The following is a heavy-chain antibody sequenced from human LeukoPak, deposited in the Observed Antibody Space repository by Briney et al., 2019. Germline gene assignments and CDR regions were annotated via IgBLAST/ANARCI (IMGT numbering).Heavy chain of an antibody. Sequence: SETLSLTCAVSGGSISGSNWWSWVRQPPGKGLEWIGEIYHSGSTNYNPSLKSRVTISVDKSKNQFSLKLSSVTAADTAVYYCARTGGYSYGAIDYWGQGTLVTVSS. J-gene: IGHJ4*02. D-gene: IGHD5-18*01. CDR1: GGSISGSNW. V-gene: IGHV4-4*02. CDR3: ARTGGYSYGAIDY. CDR2: IYHSGST.